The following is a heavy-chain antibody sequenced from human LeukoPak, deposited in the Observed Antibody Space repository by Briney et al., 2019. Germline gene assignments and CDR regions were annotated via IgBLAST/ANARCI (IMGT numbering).Heavy chain of an antibody. J-gene: IGHJ4*02. CDR1: GYTFTGYY. V-gene: IGHV1-2*06. Sequence: ASVKVSCKASGYTFTGYYMHWVRQAPGQGLEGMGRINPNSGGTNYAQKFQGRVTMTRDTSISTAYMELSRLRSDDTAVYYCARDLGSYPFDYWGQGTLVTVSS. D-gene: IGHD1-26*01. CDR3: ARDLGSYPFDY. CDR2: INPNSGGT.